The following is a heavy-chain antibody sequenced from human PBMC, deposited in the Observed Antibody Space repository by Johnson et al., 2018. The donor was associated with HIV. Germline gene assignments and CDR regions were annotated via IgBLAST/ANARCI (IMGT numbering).Heavy chain of an antibody. CDR1: GFFFDDYG. CDR2: INWNGGST. Sequence: VQLVESGGGVVQPGGSLRLSCAASGFFFDDYGMTCVRQPPGRGLEWVSGINWNGGSTGYTDSVKGRFTISRDNAKNSLYLQMNSLRAEDTALYYCAVLWFGDLWAFDIWGQGTKVTVSS. V-gene: IGHV3-20*04. J-gene: IGHJ3*02. D-gene: IGHD3-10*01. CDR3: AVLWFGDLWAFDI.